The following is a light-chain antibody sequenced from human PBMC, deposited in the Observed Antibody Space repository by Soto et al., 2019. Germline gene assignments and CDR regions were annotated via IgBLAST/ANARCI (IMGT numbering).Light chain of an antibody. CDR2: DAS. J-gene: IGKJ4*02. CDR1: QSVSSY. Sequence: EIVLTQSPATLSLSPGERATLSCRAGQSVSSYLAWYQQKPGQAPGLLIYDASNRATGIPARFSGSGSGTDFTLTISSLEPEDFAVYDCQQRSNWPLTFGGGTKVDIK. CDR3: QQRSNWPLT. V-gene: IGKV3-11*01.